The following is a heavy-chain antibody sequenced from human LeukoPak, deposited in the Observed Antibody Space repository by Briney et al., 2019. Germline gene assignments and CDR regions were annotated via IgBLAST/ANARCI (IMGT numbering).Heavy chain of an antibody. V-gene: IGHV1-2*02. J-gene: IGHJ5*02. CDR1: GYTFTGYY. D-gene: IGHD2-2*01. Sequence: ASVKVSCKASGYTFTGYYMHWVRQAPGQGPEWMGWINPNSGGTNYAQKFQGRVTMTRDTSISTAYMELSRLRSDDTAVYYCARVYCSSTSCSNWFDPWGQGTLVTVSS. CDR2: INPNSGGT. CDR3: ARVYCSSTSCSNWFDP.